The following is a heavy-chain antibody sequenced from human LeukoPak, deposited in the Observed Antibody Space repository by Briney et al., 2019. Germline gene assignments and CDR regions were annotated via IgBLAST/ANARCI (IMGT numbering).Heavy chain of an antibody. CDR2: ISSSSNYI. V-gene: IGHV3-21*01. J-gene: IGHJ4*02. D-gene: IGHD3-9*01. CDR3: ARGHYDVSTGYYWDYFDS. CDR1: GFAFSSYS. Sequence: GGSLTLSCAASGFAFSSYSMNWVRQAPGKGLEWVSFISSSSNYIYYADSLKGRFTISRDNAKNSLYLQMNSLSREDTAVYYCARGHYDVSTGYYWDYFDSWGQGTLVTVSS.